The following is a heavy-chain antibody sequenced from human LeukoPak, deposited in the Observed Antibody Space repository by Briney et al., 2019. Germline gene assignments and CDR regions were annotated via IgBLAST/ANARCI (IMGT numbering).Heavy chain of an antibody. CDR1: GGSFTDYY. V-gene: IGHV4-34*01. Sequence: PSETLSLTCAVYGGSFTDYYWSWIRQFPGKGLEWIGEISHSGNTNLNPSLESRVTISMRTSNYQFSLKLTPVTAADTAVYYCARGSRLPLDYWGQGSLVTVSS. D-gene: IGHD4-11*01. J-gene: IGHJ4*02. CDR2: ISHSGNT. CDR3: ARGSRLPLDY.